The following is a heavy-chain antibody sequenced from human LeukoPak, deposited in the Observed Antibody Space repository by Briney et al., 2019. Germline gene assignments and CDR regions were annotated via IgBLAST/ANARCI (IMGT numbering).Heavy chain of an antibody. V-gene: IGHV3-7*01. CDR1: GFTFSNYW. CDR2: IKQDGSEK. D-gene: IGHD1-14*01. Sequence: GGSLRLSCAASGFTFSNYWMTWVRQAPGKGLELVANIKQDGSEKYYVDSVKGRLTISRDNAKNSLYLQMNSLRAEETAVYYCARNQRRLDYWGQGTLVTVSS. J-gene: IGHJ4*02. CDR3: ARNQRRLDY.